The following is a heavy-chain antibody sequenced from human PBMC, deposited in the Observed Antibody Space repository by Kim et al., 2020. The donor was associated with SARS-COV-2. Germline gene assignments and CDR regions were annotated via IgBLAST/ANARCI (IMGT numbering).Heavy chain of an antibody. V-gene: IGHV3-23*01. Sequence: SADSVKGRFTISRYNSKTTVYLQMNSLSADDPAVYYCSKDLPHATFEYWGQGTLVTVSS. CDR3: SKDLPHATFEY. J-gene: IGHJ4*02.